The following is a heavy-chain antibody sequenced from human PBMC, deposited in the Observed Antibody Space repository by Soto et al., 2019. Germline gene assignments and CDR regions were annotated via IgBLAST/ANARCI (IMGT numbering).Heavy chain of an antibody. D-gene: IGHD3-3*01. CDR1: GFTFSSYS. V-gene: IGHV3-48*01. J-gene: IGHJ4*02. Sequence: EVQLVESGGGLVQPGGSLRLSCAASGFTFSSYSMNWVRQAPGKGLEWVSYISSSSSTIYYADSVKGRFTISRDNAKNSLYLQMNSLRAEDTAVYYCARGLRFLEWLLLPFDYWRQGTLVTVSS. CDR2: ISSSSSTI. CDR3: ARGLRFLEWLLLPFDY.